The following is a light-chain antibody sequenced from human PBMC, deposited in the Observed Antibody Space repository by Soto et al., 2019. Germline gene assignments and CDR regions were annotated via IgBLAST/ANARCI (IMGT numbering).Light chain of an antibody. V-gene: IGKV3-20*01. CDR3: QQYGRSLSIT. Sequence: EIVMTQSPASLSVTPGERVTLSCRSSQSVNRQVLWYQHRPGQAPRLLIYGASSRATGIPGRFSGSGSGTEFTLTISRLDPEDFAVYYCQQYGRSLSITFGKGTRREIK. CDR1: QSVNRQV. J-gene: IGKJ5*01. CDR2: GAS.